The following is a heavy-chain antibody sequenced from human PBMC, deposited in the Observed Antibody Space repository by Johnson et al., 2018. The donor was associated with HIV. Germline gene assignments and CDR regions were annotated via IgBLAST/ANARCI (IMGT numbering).Heavy chain of an antibody. J-gene: IGHJ3*02. CDR3: AKARRAPRAFDI. CDR1: GFTFSSYG. Sequence: QVQLVESGGGVVQPGRSLRLSCAASGFTFSSYGMHWVRQAPGKGLEWVAVISYDGNNKYYVDSVKGRFTISRDNSKNTLYLQMNSLRPEDTAVYYCAKARRAPRAFDIWGQGTMVTVSS. CDR2: ISYDGNNK. V-gene: IGHV3-30*18.